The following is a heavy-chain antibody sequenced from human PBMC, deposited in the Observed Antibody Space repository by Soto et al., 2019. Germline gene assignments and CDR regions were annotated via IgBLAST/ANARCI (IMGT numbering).Heavy chain of an antibody. CDR2: IYYSGST. CDR1: GGSISSSSYY. V-gene: IGHV4-39*02. Sequence: QLQLQESGPGLVKPSETLSLTCTVSGGSISSSSYYWGWIRQPPGKGLEWIGSIYYSGSTYYNPSLKSRVTISVDTSKNQFSLKLSSVTAADTAVYYCARERGDYDILTGYSDYWGQGTLVTVSS. J-gene: IGHJ4*02. CDR3: ARERGDYDILTGYSDY. D-gene: IGHD3-9*01.